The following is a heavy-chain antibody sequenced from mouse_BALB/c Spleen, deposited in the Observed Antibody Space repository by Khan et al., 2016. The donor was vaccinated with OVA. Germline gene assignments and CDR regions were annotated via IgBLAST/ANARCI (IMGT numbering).Heavy chain of an antibody. CDR1: GFNIKDTY. Sequence: VQLQQSGAEPVKPGASVKLSCTASGFNIKDTYIHWVKQRPEQGLEWIGRIDPANGSTQYDPNFQDKATMTADSSSNTAYLRLSSLASEDTAVYYCARPLYYYDALDYWGQGTSVTVSS. CDR3: ARPLYYYDALDY. D-gene: IGHD1-1*01. J-gene: IGHJ4*01. CDR2: IDPANGST. V-gene: IGHV14-3*02.